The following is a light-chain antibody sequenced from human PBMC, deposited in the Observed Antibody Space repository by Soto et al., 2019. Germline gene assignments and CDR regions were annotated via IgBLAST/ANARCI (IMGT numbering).Light chain of an antibody. CDR3: NSFRVNRLYV. J-gene: IGLJ1*01. Sequence: QSVLTQPASVSGSPGQSIAISCTGTRSDVGAYNYVSWYQQHPGKAPKLMISEVTNRPSGVSDRFSGSKSGNTASLTISGLQAEDEADYYCNSFRVNRLYVFGTGTKVTVL. CDR1: RSDVGAYNY. V-gene: IGLV2-14*01. CDR2: EVT.